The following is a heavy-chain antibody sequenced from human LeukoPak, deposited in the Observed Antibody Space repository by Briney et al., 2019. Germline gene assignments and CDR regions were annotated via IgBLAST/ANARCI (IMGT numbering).Heavy chain of an antibody. CDR1: GYTFPNYH. Sequence: ASVKVSCKASGYTFPNYHIHWVRQAPGQGLEWLGIINPNGGSASYAQRFQGRVTMTRDTSTTTVYMELTSLRSEDTAVYYCARGRSKALDFWGQGTPVTVSS. CDR2: INPNGGSA. D-gene: IGHD5/OR15-5a*01. J-gene: IGHJ4*02. V-gene: IGHV1-46*01. CDR3: ARGRSKALDF.